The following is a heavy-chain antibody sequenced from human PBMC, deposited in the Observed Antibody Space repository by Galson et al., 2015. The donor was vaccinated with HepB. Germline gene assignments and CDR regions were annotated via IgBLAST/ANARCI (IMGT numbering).Heavy chain of an antibody. CDR3: TRDKGLDWYSRFDY. CDR2: IRSKAYGGTT. CDR1: GLTFGDYA. V-gene: IGHV3-49*03. J-gene: IGHJ4*02. Sequence: SLRLSCAASGLTFGDYAMSWFRQAPGKGLEWVGFIRSKAYGGTTEYAASVKGRFTISRDDSKSIAYLQMNSLKTEDTAVYYCTRDKGLDWYSRFDYWGQGTLVTVSS. D-gene: IGHD3/OR15-3a*01.